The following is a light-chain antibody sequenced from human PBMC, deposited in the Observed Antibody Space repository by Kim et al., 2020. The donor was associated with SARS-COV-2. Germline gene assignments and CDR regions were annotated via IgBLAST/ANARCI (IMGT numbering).Light chain of an antibody. V-gene: IGLV3-1*01. CDR3: QAWDSSTSV. CDR2: QDS. CDR1: KLGDKY. J-gene: IGLJ2*01. Sequence: SYELTQPPSVSVSPGQTASITCSGDKLGDKYACWYQQKPGQSPVLVIYQDSTRPSGIPERFSGSNSGNTATLTISGTQAMDETDYYCQAWDSSTSVFGG.